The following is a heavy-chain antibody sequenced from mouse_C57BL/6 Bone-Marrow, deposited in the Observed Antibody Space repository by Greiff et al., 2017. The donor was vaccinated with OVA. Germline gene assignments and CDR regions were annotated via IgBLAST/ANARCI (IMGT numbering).Heavy chain of an antibody. CDR3: ARHYDPMDY. D-gene: IGHD2-3*01. V-gene: IGHV5-12*01. CDR2: ISNGGGST. Sequence: EVHLVESGGGLVQPGGSLKLSCAASGFTFSDYYMYWVRQTPEKRLEWVAYISNGGGSTYYPDTVKGRFTISRDNAKNTLYLQMSRLKSEDTAMYYCARHYDPMDYWGQGTSVTVSS. J-gene: IGHJ4*01. CDR1: GFTFSDYY.